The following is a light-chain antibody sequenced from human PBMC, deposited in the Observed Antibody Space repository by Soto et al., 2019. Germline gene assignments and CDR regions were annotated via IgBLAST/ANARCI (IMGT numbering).Light chain of an antibody. J-gene: IGLJ2*01. CDR3: SSYAGSNNLGV. CDR2: EVS. Sequence: QSALTQPASVSGSPGQSITISCTGTGSDVGGYNYVSWYQQHPGQAPKLMIYEVSKRPSGVPDRFSGSKSGNTASLTVSGLQAEDEADYYCSSYAGSNNLGVFGGGTKVTVL. CDR1: GSDVGGYNY. V-gene: IGLV2-8*01.